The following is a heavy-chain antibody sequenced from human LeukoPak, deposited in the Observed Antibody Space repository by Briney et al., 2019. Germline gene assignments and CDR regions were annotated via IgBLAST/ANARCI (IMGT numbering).Heavy chain of an antibody. Sequence: PSETLPLTCTVSGDPIDSYYWSWIRQPPGEGLQWIGYVFYSGPTNYDASLKSRVAISVDRSKNQFSLKLTSVSAADTAVYYCAGRSARYFDSWGQGTPVTVSS. CDR3: AGRSARYFDS. J-gene: IGHJ4*02. V-gene: IGHV4-59*01. CDR2: VFYSGPT. D-gene: IGHD1-26*01. CDR1: GDPIDSYY.